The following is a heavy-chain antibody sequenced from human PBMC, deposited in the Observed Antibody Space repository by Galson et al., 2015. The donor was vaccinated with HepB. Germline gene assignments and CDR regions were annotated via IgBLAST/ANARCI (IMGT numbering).Heavy chain of an antibody. Sequence: ETLSLTCSVSGYSIDSGYYWGWIRQPPGKGLEWIGNIYYSGSAYYNPSLKSRITISVDTSKNQFSLKLTSVTAADTAMYYCARDPHFWAYCGGDCQGGWFDPWGQGTLVTVSS. CDR3: ARDPHFWAYCGGDCQGGWFDP. D-gene: IGHD2-21*02. CDR1: GYSIDSGYY. CDR2: IYYSGSA. J-gene: IGHJ5*02. V-gene: IGHV4-38-2*02.